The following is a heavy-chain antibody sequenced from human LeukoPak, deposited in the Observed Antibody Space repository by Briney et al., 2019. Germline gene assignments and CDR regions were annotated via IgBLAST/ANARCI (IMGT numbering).Heavy chain of an antibody. CDR2: IYYSGST. CDR1: GGSISSSSYY. V-gene: IGHV4-39*07. J-gene: IGHJ4*02. CDR3: ARMRQQLVRD. Sequence: PSQSLSLTCTVSGGSISSSSYYWGWIRQPPGKGLEWIGSIYYSGSTYYNPSLKSRVTISVDTSKNQFSLKLSSVTAADTAVYYCARMRQQLVRDWGRGTLVTVS. D-gene: IGHD6-13*01.